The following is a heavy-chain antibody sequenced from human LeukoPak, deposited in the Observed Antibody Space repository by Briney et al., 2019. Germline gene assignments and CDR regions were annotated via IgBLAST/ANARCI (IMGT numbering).Heavy chain of an antibody. CDR2: INRISNII. Sequence: SGGSLRLSCAASGFTFSGYSMNWVRQAPGKGLEWVSYINRISNIIDYADSVKGRFTISTDNAKNSLYLQMNSLRAEDTAVYYCAKGPTLYASGTYTYFHYWGQGTLVTVSS. D-gene: IGHD3-10*01. CDR3: AKGPTLYASGTYTYFHY. V-gene: IGHV3-48*01. J-gene: IGHJ4*02. CDR1: GFTFSGYS.